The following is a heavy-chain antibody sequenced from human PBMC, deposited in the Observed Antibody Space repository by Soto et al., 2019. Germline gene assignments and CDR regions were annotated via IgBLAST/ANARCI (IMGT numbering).Heavy chain of an antibody. CDR2: IYFDGITT. J-gene: IGHJ4*02. Sequence: EVQLVESGGGVVQPGGSLRLSCTASGFTFNTHWMHWVRQAPGKGLVWVSRIYFDGITTNYADSVKGRLTVSRDNAKNTVSRHVNPLRDEATAVWYCARGGAMGVDYWGEGTLVSVSS. V-gene: IGHV3-74*01. CDR1: GFTFNTHW. CDR3: ARGGAMGVDY. D-gene: IGHD5-18*01.